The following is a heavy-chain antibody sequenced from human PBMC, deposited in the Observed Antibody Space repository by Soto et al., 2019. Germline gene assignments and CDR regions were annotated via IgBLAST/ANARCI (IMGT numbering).Heavy chain of an antibody. CDR3: ASTVVVPAADPDYYYYYGMDV. V-gene: IGHV5-10-1*01. J-gene: IGHJ6*02. D-gene: IGHD2-2*01. CDR2: IDPSDSYT. CDR1: GYSFTSYW. Sequence: GESLKISCKGSGYSFTSYWISWVRQMPGKGLEWMGRIDPSDSYTNYSPSFQGHVTISADKSISTAYLQWSSLKASDTAMYYCASTVVVPAADPDYYYYYGMDVWGQGTTVTVSS.